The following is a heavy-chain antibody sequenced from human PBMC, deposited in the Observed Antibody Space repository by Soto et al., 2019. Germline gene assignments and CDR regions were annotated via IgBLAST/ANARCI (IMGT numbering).Heavy chain of an antibody. J-gene: IGHJ5*02. CDR1: GGSISSSNW. D-gene: IGHD2-2*01. CDR2: IYHSGST. Sequence: SETLSLTCAVSGGSISSSNWWSWVRQPPGKGLEWIGEIYHSGSTNYNPSLKSRVTISVDKSKNQFSLKLGSVTPDDTAVYYCVRLIGTSWSDTWGQGPLVTLSS. CDR3: VRLIGTSWSDT. V-gene: IGHV4-4*02.